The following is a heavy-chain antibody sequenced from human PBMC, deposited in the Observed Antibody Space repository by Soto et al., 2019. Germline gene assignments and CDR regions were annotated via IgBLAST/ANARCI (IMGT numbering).Heavy chain of an antibody. V-gene: IGHV3-30*18. J-gene: IGHJ4*02. CDR3: AKTSGLRYAERLAATLYYFDY. CDR2: ISYDGSNK. D-gene: IGHD2-15*01. Sequence: GGSLRLSCAASGFTFSSYGMHWVRQAPGKGLEWVAVISYDGSNKYYADSVKGRFTISRDNSKNTLYLQMNSLRAEDTAVYYCAKTSGLRYAERLAATLYYFDYWGQGTLVTVSS. CDR1: GFTFSSYG.